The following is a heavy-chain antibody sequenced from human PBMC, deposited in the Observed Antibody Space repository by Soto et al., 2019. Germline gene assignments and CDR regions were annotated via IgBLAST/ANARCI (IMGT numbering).Heavy chain of an antibody. D-gene: IGHD6-19*01. CDR1: GFTFSTYS. CDR3: LIAVAGSFAPDY. Sequence: GSLRLSCAASGFTFSTYSMNWGRQAPGKGLEWVSYISSSSTYIYYADSVKGRFTISRDNAKNSLYIQMNSLRAEDTAVYYCLIAVAGSFAPDYWGQGPLVSVSS. J-gene: IGHJ4*02. V-gene: IGHV3-21*01. CDR2: ISSSSTYI.